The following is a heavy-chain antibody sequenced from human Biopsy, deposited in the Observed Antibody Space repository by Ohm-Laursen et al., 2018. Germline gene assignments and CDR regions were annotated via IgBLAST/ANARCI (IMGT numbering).Heavy chain of an antibody. D-gene: IGHD1-26*01. CDR3: ARVVGAATGFDS. CDR1: GDSISGYY. V-gene: IGHV4-59*07. Sequence: SDTLSLTCAVPGDSISGYYWNWIRQPPGKRLEWIGYISSTGSTDYNPSLQSRVSISLDLSTDQFSLKVDSVTAADTAVYYCARVVGAATGFDSWGRGTPVIVSS. CDR2: ISSTGST. J-gene: IGHJ4*02.